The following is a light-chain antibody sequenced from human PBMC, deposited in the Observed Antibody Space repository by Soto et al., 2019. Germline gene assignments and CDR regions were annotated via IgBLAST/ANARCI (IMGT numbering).Light chain of an antibody. CDR2: GSS. CDR1: ENVGTN. CDR3: QQYYNWGLS. J-gene: IGKJ4*01. V-gene: IGKV3D-15*01. Sequence: IVMTQSPATLSVSPGEGVTLSCRASENVGTNLAWYQQKPGQAPRLLIYGSSTRATGIPATFSGSGFGTEFTLTISSLQSEESAVYYCQQYYNWGLSFGGGSKLEIK.